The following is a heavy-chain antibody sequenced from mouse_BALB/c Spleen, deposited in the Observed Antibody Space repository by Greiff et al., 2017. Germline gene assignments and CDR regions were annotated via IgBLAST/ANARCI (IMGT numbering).Heavy chain of an antibody. CDR2: ISSGGSYT. J-gene: IGHJ3*01. Sequence: EVQRVESGGDLVKPGGSLKLSCAASGFTFSSYGMSWVRQTPDKRLEWVATISSGGSYTYYPDSVKGRFTISRDNAKNTLYLQMSSLKSEDTAMYYCARHRDYDVWFAYWGQGTLVTVSA. CDR3: ARHRDYDVWFAY. D-gene: IGHD2-4*01. CDR1: GFTFSSYG. V-gene: IGHV5-6*01.